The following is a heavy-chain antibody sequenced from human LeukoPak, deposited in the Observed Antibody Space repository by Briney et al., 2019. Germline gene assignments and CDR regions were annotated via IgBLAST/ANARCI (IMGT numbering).Heavy chain of an antibody. Sequence: GASVKVSCKASGYTFTSYGISWVRQAPGQALDWMGWISAYNGNTNYPQKVEGRLTMTTDTPTSTAYMELSSLRSEDTAVYYCARDWSPKQYSSGWYYFDYWGQGTLVTVSS. CDR2: ISAYNGNT. J-gene: IGHJ4*02. D-gene: IGHD6-19*01. CDR1: GYTFTSYG. CDR3: ARDWSPKQYSSGWYYFDY. V-gene: IGHV1-18*01.